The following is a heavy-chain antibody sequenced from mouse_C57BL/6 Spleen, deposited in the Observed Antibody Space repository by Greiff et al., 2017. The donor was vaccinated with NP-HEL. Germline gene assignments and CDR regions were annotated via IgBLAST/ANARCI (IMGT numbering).Heavy chain of an antibody. D-gene: IGHD3-2*02. CDR1: GYTFTRYW. CDR3: ATAQATGAMDY. CDR2: IDPSDSET. V-gene: IGHV1-52*01. Sequence: QVQLQQPGAELVRPGSSVKLSCKASGYTFTRYWMHWVKQRPIQGLEWIGNIDPSDSETHYNQKFKDKATLTVDKSSSTAYMQLSSLTSEDSAVYYCATAQATGAMDYWGQGTSVTVSS. J-gene: IGHJ4*01.